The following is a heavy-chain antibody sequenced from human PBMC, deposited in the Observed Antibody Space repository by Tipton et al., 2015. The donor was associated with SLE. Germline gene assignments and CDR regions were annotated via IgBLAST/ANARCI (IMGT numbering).Heavy chain of an antibody. CDR3: VKGLTADEGALDI. CDR1: GFTFSTYE. V-gene: IGHV3-48*03. D-gene: IGHD3/OR15-3a*01. J-gene: IGHJ3*02. CDR2: ISNSGSII. Sequence: SLRLSCAASGFTFSTYEMNWVRQAPGKGLEWVSYISNSGSIIYYADSVKGRFTISRDNAKNSLYLQMNSLRAEDTGMYYCVKGLTADEGALDIWGQGTVVIVSS.